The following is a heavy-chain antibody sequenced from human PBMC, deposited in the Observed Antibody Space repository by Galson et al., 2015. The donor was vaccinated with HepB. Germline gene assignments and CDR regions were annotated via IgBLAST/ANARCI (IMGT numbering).Heavy chain of an antibody. V-gene: IGHV3-66*01. CDR1: GFTVSSNY. D-gene: IGHD3-22*01. J-gene: IGHJ4*02. CDR3: ARVDSSGYYVDY. CDR2: IYSGGST. Sequence: SLRLSCAASGFTVSSNYMSWVRQAPGKGLEWVSVIYSGGSTYYADSVKGRFTISRDNSKNTLYLQMNSLRAEDTAVYYCARVDSSGYYVDYWGQGTLVTVSS.